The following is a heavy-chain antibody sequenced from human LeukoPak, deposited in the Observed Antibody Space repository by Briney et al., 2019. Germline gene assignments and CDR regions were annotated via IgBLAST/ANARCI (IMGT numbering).Heavy chain of an antibody. D-gene: IGHD2-21*01. CDR3: ARLSGGDAGFFYY. Sequence: SETLSLTCTVSGGSISGSSYYWGWSRQPPGRGLGWIGRIYNSGSTYYNPPLKSRVSISADTYKNQFSLIMSFVAAADTVVYCCARLSGGDAGFFYYWGRGILVIVSS. J-gene: IGHJ4*02. V-gene: IGHV4-39*07. CDR1: GGSISGSSYY. CDR2: IYNSGST.